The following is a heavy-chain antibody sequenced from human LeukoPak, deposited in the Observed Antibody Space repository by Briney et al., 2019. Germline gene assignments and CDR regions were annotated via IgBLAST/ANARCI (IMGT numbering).Heavy chain of an antibody. CDR2: ISTYNGNT. CDR1: GYSFTSYG. D-gene: IGHD5-24*01. CDR3: ARSPLDGSDTN. J-gene: IGHJ4*02. Sequence: GASVKVSCKASGYSFTSYGISWVRQAPGQGLEWMGWISTYNGNTNYAQKLQGRVTMTTDTSTSTAYMELRSLRSDDTAVNYCARSPLDGSDTNWGQGTLVTVSS. V-gene: IGHV1-18*01.